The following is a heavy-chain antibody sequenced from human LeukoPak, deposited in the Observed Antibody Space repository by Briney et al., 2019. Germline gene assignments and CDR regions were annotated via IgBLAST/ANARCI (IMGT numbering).Heavy chain of an antibody. V-gene: IGHV3-23*01. J-gene: IGHJ5*02. CDR3: ARDSSGWYDH. D-gene: IGHD6-19*01. CDR1: GFTFNSYA. CDR2: ISGSGAST. Sequence: GGSLRLSCAASGFTFNSYAMSWVRRAPGKGLEWVSAISGSGASTYYADAVKGRFTISRDNSKNTLYLQMNSLRDEDTAVYYCARDSSGWYDHWGQGTLVTVSS.